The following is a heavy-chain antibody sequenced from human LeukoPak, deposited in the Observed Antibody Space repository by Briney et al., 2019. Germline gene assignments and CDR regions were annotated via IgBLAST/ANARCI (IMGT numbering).Heavy chain of an antibody. Sequence: PSETLSLTCTVSGGSISSGGYYWSWIRQHPGKGLEWIGYIYYSGSTYYNPSLKSRVTISVDTSKNQFSLKLSSVTAADTAVYYCARVRPGGRNYFDYWGQGTLVTVSS. CDR2: IYYSGST. V-gene: IGHV4-31*03. CDR1: GGSISSGGYY. J-gene: IGHJ4*02. D-gene: IGHD2-15*01. CDR3: ARVRPGGRNYFDY.